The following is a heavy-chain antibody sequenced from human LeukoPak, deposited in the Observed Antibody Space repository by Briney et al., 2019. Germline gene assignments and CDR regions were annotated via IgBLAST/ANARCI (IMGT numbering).Heavy chain of an antibody. CDR3: AREVIGFWSGYSYYFDY. CDR2: IYTSGST. D-gene: IGHD3-3*01. Sequence: SETLSLTCTVSGGSISSYYWSWIRQPAGKGLEWIGRIYTSGSTNYNPSLKSRVTMSVDTSKNQFSLKLSSVTTADTAVYYCAREVIGFWSGYSYYFDYWGQGTLVTVSS. J-gene: IGHJ4*02. CDR1: GGSISSYY. V-gene: IGHV4-4*07.